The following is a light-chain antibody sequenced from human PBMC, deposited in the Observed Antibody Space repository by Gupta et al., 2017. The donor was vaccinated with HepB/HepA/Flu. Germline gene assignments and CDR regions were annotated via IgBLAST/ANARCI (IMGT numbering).Light chain of an antibody. J-gene: IGKJ1*01. CDR1: QTISTY. V-gene: IGKV1-39*01. CDR3: QQSHITPRT. CDR2: SAS. Sequence: DIKLTQSPSSLPASVGDRVSIACRASQTISTYLNWYQQKPGRAPNLLIYSASNLQSGVPSRFSGSGSGTEFTLTISSLQPEDLATYYCQQSHITPRTFGQGTKVDIK.